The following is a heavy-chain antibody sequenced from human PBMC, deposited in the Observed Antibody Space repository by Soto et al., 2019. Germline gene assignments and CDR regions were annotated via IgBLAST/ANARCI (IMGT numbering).Heavy chain of an antibody. CDR3: ARAYRLTTVTPGCLDS. CDR2: VYHTGRA. V-gene: IGHV4-38-2*01. Sequence: PSETLSLTCDVSGYSITNGYYWGWIRQSPGKGLEWIGSVYHTGRAYSNPSLESRVSVSVDTSKNQFSLKLTSVTAADTAVYYCARAYRLTTVTPGCLDSWGQGTLVTVSS. CDR1: GYSITNGYY. J-gene: IGHJ4*02. D-gene: IGHD4-17*01.